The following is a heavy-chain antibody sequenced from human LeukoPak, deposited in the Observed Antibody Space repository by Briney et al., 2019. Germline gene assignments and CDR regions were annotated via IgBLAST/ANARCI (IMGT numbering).Heavy chain of an antibody. V-gene: IGHV4-61*01. J-gene: IGHJ6*03. CDR3: ARAASGYGSYYYYYVDV. D-gene: IGHD5-12*01. CDR2: IYYSGST. Sequence: SETLSLTCTVSGGSISSSTYSWSWIRQPPGKGLEWIGYIYYSGSTNYNPSLKSRVTISVDTSKNQFSLKLSSVTAADTAVYYCARAASGYGSYYYYYVDVWGKGTTVTVSS. CDR1: GGSISSSTYS.